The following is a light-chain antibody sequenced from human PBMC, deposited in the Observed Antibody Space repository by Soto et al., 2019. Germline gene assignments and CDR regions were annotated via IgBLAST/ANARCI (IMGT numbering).Light chain of an antibody. CDR3: CSYAGTYTFYV. CDR1: SSDVGGYDY. Sequence: QSVLTQPRSVSGSPGQSVTISCTGTSSDVGGYDYVSWYQQHPGKAPKLMIYDVTKRPSGVPDRFSGSRSGNTASLTISGLQAEDDAEYYCCSYAGTYTFYVFGTGTKLTVL. CDR2: DVT. J-gene: IGLJ1*01. V-gene: IGLV2-11*01.